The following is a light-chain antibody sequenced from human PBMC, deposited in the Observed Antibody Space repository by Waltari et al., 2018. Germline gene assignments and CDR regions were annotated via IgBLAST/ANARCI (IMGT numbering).Light chain of an antibody. Sequence: SYVLTQPPSVSVAPGQTARIPCGGNNIWGKSVHWYQQKPGQAPVLVVYDDSDRPSGIPERFSGSNSGNMATLTISRVEAGDEADYYCHVWDNSINHLSLVVFGGGTKLTVL. CDR2: DDS. CDR3: HVWDNSINHLSLVV. V-gene: IGLV3-21*02. J-gene: IGLJ2*01. CDR1: NIWGKS.